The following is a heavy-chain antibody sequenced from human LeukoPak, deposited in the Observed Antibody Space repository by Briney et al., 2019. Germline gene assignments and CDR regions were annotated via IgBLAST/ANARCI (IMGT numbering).Heavy chain of an antibody. Sequence: NPGGSLRLSCAASGFTFSSYSMNWVRQAAGKGLEWVSYISSSSSYIYYADSVKGRFTISRDNAKNSLYLQMNSLRAEDTAVYYCARAMDTAMVTDAFDIWGQGTMVTVSS. CDR2: ISSSSSYI. D-gene: IGHD5-18*01. CDR3: ARAMDTAMVTDAFDI. J-gene: IGHJ3*02. V-gene: IGHV3-21*01. CDR1: GFTFSSYS.